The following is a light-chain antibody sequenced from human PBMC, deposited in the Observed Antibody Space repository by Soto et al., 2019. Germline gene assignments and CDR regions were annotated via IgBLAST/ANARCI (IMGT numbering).Light chain of an antibody. V-gene: IGKV3-15*01. CDR3: QQYSIWRT. CDR1: QSVTNN. J-gene: IGKJ1*01. Sequence: PGERAPVSFRASQSVTNNYLTWYQQKPGQAPRLLIFGASTRATGIPARFSGSGSGTEFTLTISGLQSEDFAVYYCQQYSIWRTFGQGTKVDIK. CDR2: GAS.